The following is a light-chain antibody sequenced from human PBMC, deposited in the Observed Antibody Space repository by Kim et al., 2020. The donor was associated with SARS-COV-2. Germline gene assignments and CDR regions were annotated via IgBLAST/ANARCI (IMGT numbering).Light chain of an antibody. J-gene: IGLJ2*01. Sequence: QSVTISCTGTSSDVGGYNYVSWYQQHQGKAPTLMIYDVSKRPSGVPDRFSGSKSGNTASLTISGLQAEDEADYDCCSYAGSYTLVVFGGGTQLTVL. CDR2: DVS. CDR1: SSDVGGYNY. CDR3: CSYAGSYTLVV. V-gene: IGLV2-11*01.